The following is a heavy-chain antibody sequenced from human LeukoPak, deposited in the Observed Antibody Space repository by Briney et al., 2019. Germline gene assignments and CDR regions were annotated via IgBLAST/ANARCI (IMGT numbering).Heavy chain of an antibody. CDR1: GYTFTNYD. V-gene: IGHV1-18*01. D-gene: IGHD3-10*01. J-gene: IGHJ4*02. CDR3: ARGQTNRLLWVGELVSNINPFDY. CDR2: ISAYNGHT. Sequence: ASVKVSCKASGYTFTNYDINWVRQAPGQGLEWMGWISAYNGHTKYAQKVQGRVTMSTDTSTSTVYMELRSLRSDDTGVYYCARGQTNRLLWVGELVSNINPFDYWGQGTLVTVSS.